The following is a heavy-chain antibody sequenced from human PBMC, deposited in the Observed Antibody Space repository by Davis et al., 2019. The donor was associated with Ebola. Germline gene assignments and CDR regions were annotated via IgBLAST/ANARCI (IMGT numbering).Heavy chain of an antibody. D-gene: IGHD6-13*01. CDR1: GFTFSSYW. CDR2: ISGSGGST. CDR3: AKDSVAAGPPWSYYYGMDG. Sequence: GESLKISCAASGFTFSSYWMSWVRQAPGKGLEWVSAISGSGGSTYYADSVKGRFTISKDNSKNTLYLQMNSLRAEDTDVYYCAKDSVAAGPPWSYYYGMDGWGQGTTVTVSS. V-gene: IGHV3-23*01. J-gene: IGHJ6*02.